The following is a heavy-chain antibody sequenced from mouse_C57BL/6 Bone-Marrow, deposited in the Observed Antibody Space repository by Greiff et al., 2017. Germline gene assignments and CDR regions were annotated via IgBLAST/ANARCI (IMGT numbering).Heavy chain of an antibody. D-gene: IGHD2-3*01. J-gene: IGHJ3*01. Sequence: VQLQQSGAELMKPGASVTLSCKATGYTFTGYWIEWVKQRPGHGLEWIGEILPGSGSTNYNEKFKGKARFTADTSSNTAYMQLSSLTTEDSAVYDCAKVDDYYVGGGYAGWGQGTLVTV. CDR1: GYTFTGYW. CDR3: AKVDDYYVGGGYAG. CDR2: ILPGSGST. V-gene: IGHV1-9*01.